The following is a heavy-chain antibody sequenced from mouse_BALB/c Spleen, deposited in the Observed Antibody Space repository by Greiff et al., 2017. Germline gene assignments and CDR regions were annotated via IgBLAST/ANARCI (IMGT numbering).Heavy chain of an antibody. CDR2: ISSGGGST. CDR1: GFAFSSYD. J-gene: IGHJ1*01. D-gene: IGHD2-3*01. V-gene: IGHV5-12-1*01. CDR3: ARHPFYDGYWYFDV. Sequence: DVMLVESGGGLVKPGGSLKLSCAASGFAFSSYDMSWVRQTPEKRLEWVAYISSGGGSTYYPDTVKGRFTISRDNAKNTLYLQMSSLKSEDTAMYYCARHPFYDGYWYFDVWGAGTTVTVSS.